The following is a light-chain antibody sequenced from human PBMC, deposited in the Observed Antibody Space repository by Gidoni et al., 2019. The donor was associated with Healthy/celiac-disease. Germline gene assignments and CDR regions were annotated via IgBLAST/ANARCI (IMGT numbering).Light chain of an antibody. J-gene: IGLJ2*01. Sequence: QSLLTQPPSVSAAPGQKVTISCSGSSSHIGNNYVSWYQQLPGTATKLLIYDNNKRPSGIPDRFSGAKSGTSATLGITGLQTGDEADYYCGTWDSSLSAVVFGGGTKLTVL. V-gene: IGLV1-51*01. CDR1: SSHIGNNY. CDR3: GTWDSSLSAVV. CDR2: DNN.